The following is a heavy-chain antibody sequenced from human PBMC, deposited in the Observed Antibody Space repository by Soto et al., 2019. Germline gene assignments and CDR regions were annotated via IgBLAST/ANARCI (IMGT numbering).Heavy chain of an antibody. V-gene: IGHV3-30*18. CDR2: ISYDGRNK. Sequence: PVGSLRLSCAASGFTFYTYGMHWVRQAPGKGLEWVAVISYDGRNKYSADSVKGRFTISRDNSKNTLYLQMSSLRSEDTAVYYCAKDLIAGWDYYGMDVWGQGTTVTVSS. D-gene: IGHD6-13*01. J-gene: IGHJ6*02. CDR1: GFTFYTYG. CDR3: AKDLIAGWDYYGMDV.